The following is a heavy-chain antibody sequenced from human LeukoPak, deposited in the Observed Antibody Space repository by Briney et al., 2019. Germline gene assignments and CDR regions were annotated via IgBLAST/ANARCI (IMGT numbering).Heavy chain of an antibody. Sequence: GGSLRLSCAASGFTFSSYWMSWVRQAPGKGLEWVANIKPDGSEKYYVDSVKGRFTISRDNSKNTLYLQMNSLRAEDTAVYYCARGVDYYENSGTIDYWGQGTLVTVSS. V-gene: IGHV3-7*01. CDR3: ARGVDYYENSGTIDY. J-gene: IGHJ4*02. CDR2: IKPDGSEK. CDR1: GFTFSSYW. D-gene: IGHD3-22*01.